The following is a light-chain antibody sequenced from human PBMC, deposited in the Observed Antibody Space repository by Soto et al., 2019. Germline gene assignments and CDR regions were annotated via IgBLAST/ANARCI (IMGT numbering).Light chain of an antibody. J-gene: IGKJ1*01. CDR2: GAS. CDR1: QSVSSSY. V-gene: IGKV3-20*01. Sequence: EIVLTQSPGTLSLSPGERATLSCRASQSVSSSYLAWYQQKPGQAPRLLIYGASSRATGIPDRFSGSGSGTDFTLIISRMEPGDFAVYYCQQYGRSPRTFGQGTKVETK. CDR3: QQYGRSPRT.